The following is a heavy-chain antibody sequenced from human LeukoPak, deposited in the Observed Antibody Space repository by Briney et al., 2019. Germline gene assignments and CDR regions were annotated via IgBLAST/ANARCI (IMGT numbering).Heavy chain of an antibody. CDR1: GGSFSGYY. CDR2: INHSGST. D-gene: IGHD3-22*01. CDR3: ARDHGYYYDSSGYSSQGGDAFDI. J-gene: IGHJ3*02. Sequence: SETLSLTCAVYGGSFSGYYWSWIRQPPGKGLEWIGEINHSGSTNYNPSLKSRVTMSVDTSKNQFSLKLSSVTAADTAVYYCARDHGYYYDSSGYSSQGGDAFDIWGQGTMVTVSS. V-gene: IGHV4-34*01.